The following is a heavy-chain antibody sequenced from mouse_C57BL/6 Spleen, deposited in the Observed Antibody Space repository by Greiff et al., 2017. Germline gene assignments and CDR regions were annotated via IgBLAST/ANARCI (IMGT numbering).Heavy chain of an antibody. CDR1: GFPFSDSG. CDR2: ISNLAYSI. Sequence: EVKLQESGGGLVQPGGSLKLSCAASGFPFSDSGMAWVRQAPRKGPEWVAFISNLAYSIYAADTVTGRFTISRENAKNNLYLEMSILRSEATTMYYYARQGYDVYFDYWGEGTTLTVSS. D-gene: IGHD2-3*01. J-gene: IGHJ2*01. V-gene: IGHV5-15*01. CDR3: ARQGYDVYFDY.